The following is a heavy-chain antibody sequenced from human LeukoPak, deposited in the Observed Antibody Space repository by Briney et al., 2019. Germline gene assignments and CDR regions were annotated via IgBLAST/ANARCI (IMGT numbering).Heavy chain of an antibody. CDR3: ASSRYNWNDDY. CDR1: GGSVSSGSYY. D-gene: IGHD1-20*01. CDR2: IYYSGST. J-gene: IGHJ4*02. Sequence: SETLSLTCTASGGSVSSGSYYWSWIRQPPGKGLEWIGYIYYSGSTIYNPSLKSRVTISVDTSKNQFSLKLSSVTAADTAVYYCASSRYNWNDDYWGQGTLVTVSS. V-gene: IGHV4-61*01.